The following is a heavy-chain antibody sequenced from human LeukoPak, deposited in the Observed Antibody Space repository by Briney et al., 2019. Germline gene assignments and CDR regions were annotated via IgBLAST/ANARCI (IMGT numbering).Heavy chain of an antibody. J-gene: IGHJ5*02. D-gene: IGHD6-19*01. CDR2: IDASGGAT. CDR1: GFTFSHYA. V-gene: IGHV3-23*01. CDR3: AKGSGRGWYVWFAP. Sequence: PGGSLRLSCAASGFTFSHYAMYWVRQAPGKGLEWVSSIDASGGATYYADSVKGRFTISRDNSKNTFYLQMNNLRAEDTAVYFCAKGSGRGWYVWFAPWGQGTLVTVSS.